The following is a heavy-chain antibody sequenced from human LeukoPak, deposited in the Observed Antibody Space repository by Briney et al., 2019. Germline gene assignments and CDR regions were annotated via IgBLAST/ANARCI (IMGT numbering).Heavy chain of an antibody. J-gene: IGHJ6*02. V-gene: IGHV1-46*01. Sequence: ASVKVSCKASGYTFTSYYMHWVRQAPGQGLEWMGIINPSGGSTSYAQKFQGRVTMTRDTSTSTVYMELSSLRSEDTAVYYCARDFSASYYNGSGSYSHPLYYYGMDVWGQGTTVTVSS. CDR2: INPSGGST. CDR3: ARDFSASYYNGSGSYSHPLYYYGMDV. D-gene: IGHD3-10*01. CDR1: GYTFTSYY.